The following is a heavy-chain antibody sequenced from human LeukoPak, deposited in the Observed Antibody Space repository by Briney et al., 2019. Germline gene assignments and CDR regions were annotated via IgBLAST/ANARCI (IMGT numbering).Heavy chain of an antibody. CDR3: ARGTMFPYYFDY. J-gene: IGHJ4*02. CDR2: ISSSSSYI. Sequence: GGSLRLSCAASGFTFANYVTHWVRQAPGKGLEWVSFISSSSSYIYYADSLKGRFTISRDNAKNSLYLQMNSLRAEDTAVYYCARGTMFPYYFDYWGQGTLVTVSS. V-gene: IGHV3-21*01. D-gene: IGHD3-10*02. CDR1: GFTFANYV.